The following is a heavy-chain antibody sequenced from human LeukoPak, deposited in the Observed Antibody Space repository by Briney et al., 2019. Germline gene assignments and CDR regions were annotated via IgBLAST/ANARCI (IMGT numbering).Heavy chain of an antibody. CDR1: GGSFSGYY. CDR2: INHSGST. J-gene: IGHJ5*02. CDR3: ARAAPDDYGDYGGLMGFDP. D-gene: IGHD4-17*01. V-gene: IGHV4-34*01. Sequence: SETLSLTCAVYGGSFSGYYWSWIRQPPGKGLEWIGEINHSGSTNYNPSLKSRVTISVDTSKNQFSLKLSSVTAADTAVYYCARAAPDDYGDYGGLMGFDPWGQGTLVTVSS.